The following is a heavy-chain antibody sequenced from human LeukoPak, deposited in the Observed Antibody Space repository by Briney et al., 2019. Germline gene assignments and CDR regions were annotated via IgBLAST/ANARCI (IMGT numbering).Heavy chain of an antibody. J-gene: IGHJ6*04. D-gene: IGHD3-10*01. CDR3: ARDHRGDYYYGMDV. CDR2: ISSSSSYI. Sequence: PGGSLRLSRAASGFTFSTYSMNWVRQAPGKGLEWVSSISSSSSYIYYADSVEGRFTISRDNAKNSLYLQMSSLRAEDTAVYYCARDHRGDYYYGMDVWAKGPRSPSPQ. V-gene: IGHV3-21*01. CDR1: GFTFSTYS.